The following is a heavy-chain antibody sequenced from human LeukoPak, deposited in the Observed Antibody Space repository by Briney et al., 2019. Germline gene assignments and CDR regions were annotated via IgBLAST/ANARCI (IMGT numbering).Heavy chain of an antibody. V-gene: IGHV3-23*01. Sequence: GGSLRFSCAASGFTFSSYAMTWVRQAPGKGLEWVSRISGSGGSTYYADSVKGRFTISRDNSKNTLYLQMNSLRAEDTAVYYCAKGSRVEPVAYCDYWGQGTLVTVSS. CDR1: GFTFSSYA. CDR2: ISGSGGST. J-gene: IGHJ4*02. CDR3: AKGSRVEPVAYCDY. D-gene: IGHD2-2*01.